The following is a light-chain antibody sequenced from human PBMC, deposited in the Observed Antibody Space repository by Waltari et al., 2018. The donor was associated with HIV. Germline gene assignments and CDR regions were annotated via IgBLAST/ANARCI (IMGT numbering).Light chain of an antibody. CDR3: AAWDVSLRGLV. V-gene: IGLV1-47*01. CDR1: SANIGRNS. CDR2: KDN. Sequence: QAALTQPPSASGTPGQRVTISCSGGSANIGRNSVSWFQQVPGTAPKPLIYKDNQRPSGVPDRFSASKSGTSASLAIGGLRSEDEADYYCAAWDVSLRGLVFGGGTKLTVL. J-gene: IGLJ2*01.